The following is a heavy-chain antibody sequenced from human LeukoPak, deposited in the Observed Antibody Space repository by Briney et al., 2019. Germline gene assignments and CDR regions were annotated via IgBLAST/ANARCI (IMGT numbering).Heavy chain of an antibody. V-gene: IGHV3-23*01. CDR1: GFTFRRDA. CDR2: ISSSGGNT. Sequence: QPGGSLRLSCAASGFTFRRDAMGWVRHAPGKGVGWVSGISSSGGNTYYADSVRGRFTISRDNSKNSLYLQITSLRAGDTAVYYCASYRKSQGLDPWGQGTLVTVSS. J-gene: IGHJ5*02. CDR3: ASYRKSQGLDP. D-gene: IGHD1-14*01.